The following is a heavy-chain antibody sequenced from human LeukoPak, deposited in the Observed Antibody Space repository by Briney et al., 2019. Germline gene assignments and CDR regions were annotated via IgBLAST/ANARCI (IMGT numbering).Heavy chain of an antibody. D-gene: IGHD1-26*01. CDR3: ARLGATGYFSY. CDR2: IYYSGST. J-gene: IGHJ4*02. V-gene: IGHV4-59*08. CDR1: GGSFSGYY. Sequence: SETLSLTCAVYGGSFSGYYWSWIRQPPGKGLEWIGYIYYSGSTNYNPSLKSRVTISVDTSKNQFSLKLSSVTAADTAVYYCARLGATGYFSYWGQGTLVTVSS.